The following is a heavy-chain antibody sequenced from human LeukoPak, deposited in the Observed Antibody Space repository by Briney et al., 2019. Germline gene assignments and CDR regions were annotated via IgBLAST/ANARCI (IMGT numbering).Heavy chain of an antibody. CDR2: IYSGGTT. V-gene: IGHV3-53*01. CDR3: ARDGCSTTSCYAD. Sequence: GGSLRLSCAASGFAVSNNYMSWVRQAPGKGLEWVSVIYSGGTTYYTDSVKGRFTISRDKFKNTLYLQMNSLRAEDTAVYYCARDGCSTTSCYADWGQGTLVTVSS. D-gene: IGHD2-2*01. J-gene: IGHJ4*02. CDR1: GFAVSNNY.